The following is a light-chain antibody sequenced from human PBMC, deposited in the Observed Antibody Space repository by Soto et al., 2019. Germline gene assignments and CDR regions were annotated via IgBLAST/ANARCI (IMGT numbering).Light chain of an antibody. CDR1: QSTANW. CDR3: QQYTSFPYT. V-gene: IGKV1-5*01. J-gene: IGKJ2*01. CDR2: DAS. Sequence: IQMTQFPATLAASVGDRVTITCRASQSTANWLAWYQQKPGKAPHVVIYDASSLGSGVPSRFSGSGTGTAFTLTITSLQPDDFATYYCQQYTSFPYTFGQGTKLEIK.